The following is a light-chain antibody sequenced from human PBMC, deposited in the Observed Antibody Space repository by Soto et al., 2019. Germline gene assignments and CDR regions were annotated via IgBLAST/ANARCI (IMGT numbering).Light chain of an antibody. J-gene: IGKJ1*01. Sequence: DIQMTQSPSTLSASVGDRVTITCRASQSISSWLAWYQQKPGKAPKLLIYKASSLESGVPSRFSGGVSGTEFTLTISSLQPDDFATYYCQQYNIYWTFGQGTKVEIK. CDR2: KAS. CDR1: QSISSW. CDR3: QQYNIYWT. V-gene: IGKV1-5*03.